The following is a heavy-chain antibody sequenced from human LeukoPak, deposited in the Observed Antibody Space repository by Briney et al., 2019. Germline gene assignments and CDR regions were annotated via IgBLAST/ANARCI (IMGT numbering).Heavy chain of an antibody. Sequence: SETLSLTCTVSGGSISSYYWSWIRQPPGKGLEWIGYIYYSGSTNYNPSLKSRVTISVDTSKNQFSLKLSSVTAADTAVYYCARGSREGYRPPYYYYYMDVWGKGTTVTISS. V-gene: IGHV4-59*01. D-gene: IGHD5-18*01. CDR1: GGSISSYY. CDR2: IYYSGST. J-gene: IGHJ6*03. CDR3: ARGSREGYRPPYYYYYMDV.